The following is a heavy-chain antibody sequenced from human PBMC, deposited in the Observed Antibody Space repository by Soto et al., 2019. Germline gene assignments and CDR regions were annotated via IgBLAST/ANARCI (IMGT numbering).Heavy chain of an antibody. Sequence: QLQLQESGPGLVKPSETLSLTCTVSGGSISSSSYYWGWIRQPPGKGLEWIGSIYYSGSTYYNPSLKRRVTISVDTSKNQFSLKLSSVTAADTAVYYCARSDYYASVRRYYFDYWGQGTLVTVSS. D-gene: IGHD3-22*01. V-gene: IGHV4-39*01. CDR2: IYYSGST. CDR1: GGSISSSSYY. CDR3: ARSDYYASVRRYYFDY. J-gene: IGHJ4*02.